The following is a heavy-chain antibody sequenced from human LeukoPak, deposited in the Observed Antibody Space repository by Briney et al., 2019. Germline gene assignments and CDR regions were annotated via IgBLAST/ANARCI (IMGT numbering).Heavy chain of an antibody. CDR2: INPSGGRT. CDR3: ARDGRYSSSWKF. V-gene: IGHV1-46*01. Sequence: ASVNVSCKASGYTFTSYYIYWMRQAHGHGLDWMGIINPSGGRTNYAHKFQGRVTMTRDMSTSTVYMELSRLRSDDTAVYYCARDGRYSSSWKFWGQGTLVTVSS. D-gene: IGHD6-13*01. J-gene: IGHJ4*02. CDR1: GYTFTSYY.